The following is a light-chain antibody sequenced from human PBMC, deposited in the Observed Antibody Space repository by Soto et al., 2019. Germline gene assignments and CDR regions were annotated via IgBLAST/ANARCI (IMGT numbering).Light chain of an antibody. CDR1: QNIASW. CDR2: GAS. CDR3: QQYNSYSAS. Sequence: DIQMTQSPSTLSASVGDSVTITCRASQNIASWLAWYQQTPGKAPKLLIYGASTSESWVTSRFSGSGSGTEFTLTIRSLQPGDFATYYCQQYNSYSASFGQGTRLEIK. J-gene: IGKJ5*01. V-gene: IGKV1-5*01.